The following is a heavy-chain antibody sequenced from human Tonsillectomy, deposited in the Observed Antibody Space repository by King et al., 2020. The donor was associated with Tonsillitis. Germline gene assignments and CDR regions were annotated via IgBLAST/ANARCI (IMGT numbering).Heavy chain of an antibody. CDR3: TRAYYDSSGYYLPDWFDP. CDR1: GFTFGDYA. Sequence: VQLVESGGGLVKPGRSLRLSCTASGFTFGDYAMSWFRQAPGKGLEWVGFIRSKAYGGTTDYAASVKGRFTISRYDSKSIAYLQMNSLKTVDTAVYYCTRAYYDSSGYYLPDWFDPWGQGTLVTVSS. V-gene: IGHV3-49*05. J-gene: IGHJ5*02. D-gene: IGHD3-22*01. CDR2: IRSKAYGGTT.